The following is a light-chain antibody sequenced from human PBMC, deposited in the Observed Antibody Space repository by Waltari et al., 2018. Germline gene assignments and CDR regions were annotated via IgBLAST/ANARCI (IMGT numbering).Light chain of an antibody. Sequence: EIVLTQSPGTLSLSPGVRATLSCRASQSVSKYLAWYQQKPGQAPRLLIYDASIRATGIPDRFSGSGSGTDFSLTISRLEPEDFAVYYCQKYVNLPATFGQGTKVEIK. CDR2: DAS. CDR1: QSVSKY. V-gene: IGKV3-20*01. J-gene: IGKJ1*01. CDR3: QKYVNLPAT.